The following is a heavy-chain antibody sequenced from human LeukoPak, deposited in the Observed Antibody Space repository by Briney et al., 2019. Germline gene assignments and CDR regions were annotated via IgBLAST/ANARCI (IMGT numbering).Heavy chain of an antibody. Sequence: GASVKVSCKASGYTFTTYGISWVRQAPGHGLEWMGWISAYNGNTNYAQKLQGRVTMTTDTSTSTAYMELRSLRSDDTAVYYCARAKYDSSGYYWFDPWGQGTLVTVSS. J-gene: IGHJ5*02. CDR3: ARAKYDSSGYYWFDP. CDR2: ISAYNGNT. CDR1: GYTFTTYG. D-gene: IGHD3-22*01. V-gene: IGHV1-18*01.